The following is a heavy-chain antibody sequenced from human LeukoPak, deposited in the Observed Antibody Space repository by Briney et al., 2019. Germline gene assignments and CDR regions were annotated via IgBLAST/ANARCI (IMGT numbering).Heavy chain of an antibody. J-gene: IGHJ4*02. CDR2: ISWNSGYI. D-gene: IGHD6-19*01. CDR1: GITFDNYA. Sequence: GSSLRLSCAASGITFDNYAIHCVRQDPGNGLESLSIISWNSGYISYADSVKGLFTISRDNAKKSLDLQMNSLRAEDTAFYYCAKVRGTYSSGYFFDYWGQGTLVTV. CDR3: AKVRGTYSSGYFFDY. V-gene: IGHV3-9*01.